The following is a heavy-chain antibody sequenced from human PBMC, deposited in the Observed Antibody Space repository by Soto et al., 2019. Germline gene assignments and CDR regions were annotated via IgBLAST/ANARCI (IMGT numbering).Heavy chain of an antibody. D-gene: IGHD2-21*01. V-gene: IGHV3-64*01. J-gene: IGHJ6*02. CDR1: GFTFSSYA. Sequence: EVQLVESGGGLIQHGGSLRLSCTASGFTFSSYAMHWVRQAPGKGLEYVSVITINGGNTDYASSVKGRFTISRDNSKNTLYLQMGSLRAEDMAVYYCARRIPFGYGMDVWGQGTTVTVSS. CDR3: ARRIPFGYGMDV. CDR2: ITINGGNT.